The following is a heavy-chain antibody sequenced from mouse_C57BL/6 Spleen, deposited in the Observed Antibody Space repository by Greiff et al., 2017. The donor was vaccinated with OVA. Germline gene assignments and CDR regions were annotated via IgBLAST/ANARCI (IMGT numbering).Heavy chain of an antibody. Sequence: QVQLQQPGAELVKPGASVKLSCKASGYTFTSYWMQWVKQRPGQGLEWIGEIDPSDSYTNYNQKFKGKATLTVDTSSSTAYMQLSSLTSEDSAVYYCARWVFDGYPLYAMDYWGQGTSVTVSS. CDR3: ARWVFDGYPLYAMDY. CDR1: GYTFTSYW. J-gene: IGHJ4*01. D-gene: IGHD2-3*01. V-gene: IGHV1-50*01. CDR2: IDPSDSYT.